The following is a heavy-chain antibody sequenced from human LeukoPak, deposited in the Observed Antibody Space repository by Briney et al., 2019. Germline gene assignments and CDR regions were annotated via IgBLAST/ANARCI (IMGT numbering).Heavy chain of an antibody. CDR2: IRYDGSNK. CDR1: EFTFSAYG. V-gene: IGHV3-30*02. CDR3: AKDAQYYDFWSGWNNTYYYYMDV. J-gene: IGHJ6*03. Sequence: GGSLRLSCAASEFTFSAYGMHWVRQAPGKGLEWVAFIRYDGSNKYSADSVKGRFTIARDNSKNTLYLQMSILRAEDTAVYYCAKDAQYYDFWSGWNNTYYYYMDVWGKGTTVTVSS. D-gene: IGHD3-3*01.